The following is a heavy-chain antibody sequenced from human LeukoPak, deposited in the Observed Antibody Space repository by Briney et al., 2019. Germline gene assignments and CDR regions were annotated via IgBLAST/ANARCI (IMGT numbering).Heavy chain of an antibody. Sequence: SETLSLTCTVSGGSISSSSYYWGWIRQPPGKGLEWIGSIYYSGSTYYNPSLKSRVTISVDTSKNQFSLKLSSVTAADTAVYYCATDIPTKSDRDPWGQGTLVTVSS. CDR3: ATDIPTKSDRDP. J-gene: IGHJ5*02. D-gene: IGHD3-16*02. CDR1: GGSISSSSYY. CDR2: IYYSGST. V-gene: IGHV4-39*01.